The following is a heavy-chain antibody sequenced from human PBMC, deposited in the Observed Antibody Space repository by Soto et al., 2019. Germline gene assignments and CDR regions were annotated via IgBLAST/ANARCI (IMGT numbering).Heavy chain of an antibody. CDR1: GGTFSSYA. CDR3: ERVGAVAGTGIDY. D-gene: IGHD6-19*01. V-gene: IGHV1-69*13. J-gene: IGHJ4*02. CDR2: IIPIFGTA. Sequence: SVKVSCKASGGTFSSYAISWVRQAPGQGLEWMGGIIPIFGTANYAQKFQGRVTITADESTSTAYMELSSLRSEDTAVYYCERVGAVAGTGIDYWGQGTLVTVSS.